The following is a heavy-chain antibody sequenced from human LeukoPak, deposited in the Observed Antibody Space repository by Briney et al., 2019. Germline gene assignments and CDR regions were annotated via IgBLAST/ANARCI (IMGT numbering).Heavy chain of an antibody. J-gene: IGHJ4*02. CDR2: IYYSGST. CDR1: GGSISSYS. CDR3: ARRGYGDY. Sequence: PSETLSLTCTVSGGSISSYSWSWIRQPPEKGLEWIGYIYYSGSTNYNPSLKSRVTLSVDTSKNQFSLKLSSVTAADTAVYYCARRGYGDYWGQGTLVTVSS. D-gene: IGHD5-12*01. V-gene: IGHV4-59*08.